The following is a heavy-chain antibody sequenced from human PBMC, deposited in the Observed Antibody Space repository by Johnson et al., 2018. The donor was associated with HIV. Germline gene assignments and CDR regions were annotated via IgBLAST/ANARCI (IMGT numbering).Heavy chain of an antibody. J-gene: IGHJ3*02. CDR1: GFTFSTYW. V-gene: IGHV3-74*01. Sequence: VQLVESGGGLVQPGGSLRLSCVASGFTFSTYWMHWVRQPPGKGLVWVSRINSDGRGTSYADSVKGRFTISRDNAKNSLYLQMNSLRAEDTAVYYCARGRIAARPIWGQGTMVTVSS. CDR3: ARGRIAARPI. D-gene: IGHD6-6*01. CDR2: INSDGRGT.